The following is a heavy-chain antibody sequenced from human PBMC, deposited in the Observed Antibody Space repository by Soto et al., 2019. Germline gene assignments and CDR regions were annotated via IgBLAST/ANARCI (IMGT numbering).Heavy chain of an antibody. J-gene: IGHJ4*02. CDR1: GFTFSSYS. CDR2: ITNGGTTI. Sequence: GGSLRLSCAASGFTFSSYSMNWVRQAPGKGLEWISYITNGGTTIYYADSVKGRFTISRDNAKNSLYLHMNSLRDDDTAVYYCATPVVRFLEWPTYYWGQGTLVTVSS. V-gene: IGHV3-48*02. CDR3: ATPVVRFLEWPTYY. D-gene: IGHD3-3*01.